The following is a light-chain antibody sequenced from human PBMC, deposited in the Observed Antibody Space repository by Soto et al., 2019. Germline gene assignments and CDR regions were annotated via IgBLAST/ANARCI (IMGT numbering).Light chain of an antibody. V-gene: IGKV3-20*01. CDR3: QQYSRSPRT. CDR2: GVS. J-gene: IGKJ1*01. Sequence: EIVXTXXPXXXXXXXXXXXTLSCRSSQSLSTSSLAWYQQKPGQAPRLLIHGVSTRATGIPDRFSGSGSVTDFTLTISRLEPEDFAVYYCQQYSRSPRTFGQGTKVDIK. CDR1: QSLSTSS.